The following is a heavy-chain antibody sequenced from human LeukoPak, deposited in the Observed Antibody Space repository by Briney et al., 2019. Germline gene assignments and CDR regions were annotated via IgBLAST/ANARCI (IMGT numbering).Heavy chain of an antibody. J-gene: IGHJ3*02. Sequence: GGSLRLSCAASGFTFRNHWMHWVRQAPGKGLVWVSRVDGDGSGASYADFVRGRFTISRDNAKDTLYLQMNSLRAEDAAVYYCVSLVVTADLAFDIWGQGTMVTVSS. CDR3: VSLVVTADLAFDI. CDR2: VDGDGSGA. V-gene: IGHV3-74*01. D-gene: IGHD2-21*02. CDR1: GFTFRNHW.